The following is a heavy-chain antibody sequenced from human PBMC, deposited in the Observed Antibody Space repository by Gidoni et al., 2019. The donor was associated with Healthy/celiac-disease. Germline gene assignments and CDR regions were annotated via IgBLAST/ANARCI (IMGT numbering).Heavy chain of an antibody. CDR1: GYPFPGYY. CDR2: INPNSGGT. V-gene: IGHV1-2*02. D-gene: IGHD5-12*01. CDR3: ARNFVGYSGYDLGGS. J-gene: IGHJ5*02. Sequence: QVQLVPSGAEVKKPGASVKVSCQASGYPFPGYYMHWVRQAPGQGLEWMGWINPNSGGTNYAQKFQGRVTMTRDTSISTAYMELSRLRSDDTAVYYCARNFVGYSGYDLGGSWGQGTLVTVSS.